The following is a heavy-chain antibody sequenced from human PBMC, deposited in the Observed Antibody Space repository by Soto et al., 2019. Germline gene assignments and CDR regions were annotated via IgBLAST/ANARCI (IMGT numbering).Heavy chain of an antibody. V-gene: IGHV4-39*07. CDR1: GGSISSSDYS. J-gene: IGHJ5*02. Sequence: PSETLSLTCTVSGGSISSSDYSWGWIRQPPGKGLEWIGSIYYSGSNNYNPSLKSRVTISVDTSKNQFSLKLSSVTAADTAVYYCARVGGINWFDPWGQGTLVTVSS. D-gene: IGHD3-16*01. CDR2: IYYSGSN. CDR3: ARVGGINWFDP.